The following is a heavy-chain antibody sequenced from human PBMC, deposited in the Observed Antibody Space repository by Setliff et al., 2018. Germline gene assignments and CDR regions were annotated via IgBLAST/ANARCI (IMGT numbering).Heavy chain of an antibody. V-gene: IGHV4-59*01. CDR1: GGSISSYY. J-gene: IGHJ3*02. CDR2: IHYSGSP. Sequence: SETLSLTCTVSGGSISSYYWNWIRQPPGKGLEWIGYIHYSGSPSYHPSLKSRVSTSVDTSQNQISLKLSSVTAADTAVYYCARTMYSSSWYGAFDIWGQGTMVTVSS. CDR3: ARTMYSSSWYGAFDI. D-gene: IGHD6-13*01.